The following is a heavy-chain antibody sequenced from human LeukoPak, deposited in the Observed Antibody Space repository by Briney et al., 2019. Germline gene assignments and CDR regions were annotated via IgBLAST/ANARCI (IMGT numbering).Heavy chain of an antibody. CDR1: GFTFSSYS. V-gene: IGHV3-21*01. J-gene: IGHJ3*02. CDR2: ISSSSSYI. Sequence: GGSLRLSCAASGFTFSSYSMNWVRQAPGKGLEWVSSISSSSSYIYYADSVKGRFTISRDNAKNSLYLQMNSLRAEDTAVYYCARAREYYYDSSALGTAFDIWGQGTMVTVSS. CDR3: ARAREYYYDSSALGTAFDI. D-gene: IGHD3-22*01.